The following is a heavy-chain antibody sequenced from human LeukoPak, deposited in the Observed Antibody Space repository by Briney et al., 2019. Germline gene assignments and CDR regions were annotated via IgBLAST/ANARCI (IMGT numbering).Heavy chain of an antibody. CDR2: IWYDGSNK. D-gene: IGHD5-18*01. J-gene: IGHJ4*02. CDR3: AKSMSTAYRGFFDF. Sequence: PGGSLRLSCAASGFTFSSYGMHWVRQAPGKGLEWVAVIWYDGSNKYYADSVKGRLSISRDNSKNTLYLQINSLRAEDTAMFYCAKSMSTAYRGFFDFWGQGTLVSVSS. CDR1: GFTFSSYG. V-gene: IGHV3-33*06.